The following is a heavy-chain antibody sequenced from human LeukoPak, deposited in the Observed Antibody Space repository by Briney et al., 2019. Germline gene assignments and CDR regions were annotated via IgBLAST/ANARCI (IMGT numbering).Heavy chain of an antibody. CDR2: VSWDGTVT. J-gene: IGHJ4*02. CDR1: GFTFDDYN. V-gene: IGHV3-43*01. Sequence: PGGSLRLSCAASGFTFDDYNMHWVRQVPGRGLEWVSLVSWDGTVTYYRDSVEGRFTISRDNSKNFLYLQMNSLKSEDAGFYFCAKGGVTIITKKDYLEYWGPGTLVTVSS. CDR3: AKGGVTIITKKDYLEY. D-gene: IGHD3-10*01.